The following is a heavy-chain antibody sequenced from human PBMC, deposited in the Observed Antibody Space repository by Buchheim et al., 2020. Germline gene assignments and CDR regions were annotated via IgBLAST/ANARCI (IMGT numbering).Heavy chain of an antibody. V-gene: IGHV3-30*18. CDR1: GFTFSSYG. CDR3: AKGRYFDWLVPDY. D-gene: IGHD3-9*01. CDR2: ISYDGSNK. J-gene: IGHJ4*02. Sequence: QVQLVESGGGVVQPGRSLRLSCAASGFTFSSYGMHWVRQAPGKGLEWVAVISYDGSNKYYADSVKGRFTISRDNSKNTLYLQMNSLGAEDKAGYYCAKGRYFDWLVPDYWGQGTL.